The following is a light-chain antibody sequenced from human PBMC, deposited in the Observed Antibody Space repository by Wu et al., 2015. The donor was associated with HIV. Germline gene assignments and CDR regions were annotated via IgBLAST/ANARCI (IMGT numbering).Light chain of an antibody. Sequence: VLTQSPATLSLSPGERATLSCRASESVNVYIAWFLQKPGQAPRLLIYDASTRATGIPARFSGSGSGTDFTLTISSLQPEDIATYYCQHLDNYPLTFGGGTKVEIK. J-gene: IGKJ4*01. CDR3: QHLDNYPLT. CDR1: ESVNVY. CDR2: DAS. V-gene: IGKV3-11*01.